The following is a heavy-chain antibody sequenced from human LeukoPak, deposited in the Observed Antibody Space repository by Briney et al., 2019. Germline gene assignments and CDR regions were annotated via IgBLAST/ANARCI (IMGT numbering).Heavy chain of an antibody. V-gene: IGHV3-23*01. D-gene: IGHD1-1*01. CDR2: FSGSGGST. Sequence: PGGSLRLSCAASGFTFSSYWMSWVRQAPGKGLEWVSAFSGSGGSTYYADSVKGRFTISRGNSKNTLSLQMNSLRAEDTAVYYCAKGVGDWNRPSDYWGQGTLVTVSS. J-gene: IGHJ4*02. CDR1: GFTFSSYW. CDR3: AKGVGDWNRPSDY.